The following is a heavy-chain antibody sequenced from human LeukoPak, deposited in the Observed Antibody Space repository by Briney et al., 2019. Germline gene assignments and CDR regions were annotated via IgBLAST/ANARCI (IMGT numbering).Heavy chain of an antibody. CDR1: GFTFDDYA. J-gene: IGHJ1*01. CDR3: TKGDRVGYGYRSAEYFQH. D-gene: IGHD5-12*01. Sequence: GGSLRLSCAASGFTFDDYAMHWVRQAPGKGLEWVSGISWNSGSIGYADSVKGRFTISRDNAKNSLYLQMNSLRAEDTAFYYCTKGDRVGYGYRSAEYFQHWGQGTLVTVSS. CDR2: ISWNSGSI. V-gene: IGHV3-9*01.